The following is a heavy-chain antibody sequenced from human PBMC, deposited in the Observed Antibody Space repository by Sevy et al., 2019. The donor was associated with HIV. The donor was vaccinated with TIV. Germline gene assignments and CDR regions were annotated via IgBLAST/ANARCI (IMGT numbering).Heavy chain of an antibody. D-gene: IGHD2-15*01. CDR1: GFTFSSYS. V-gene: IGHV3-48*01. Sequence: GGSLRLSCAASGFTFSSYSMNWVRQAPGKGLEWVSYISSSSSTIYYADSVKGRFTISRDNAKNSLYVQMNSLRAEDTAVYYCARDSAPIVVVVAATELYMDVWGKGTTVTVSS. CDR2: ISSSSSTI. J-gene: IGHJ6*03. CDR3: ARDSAPIVVVVAATELYMDV.